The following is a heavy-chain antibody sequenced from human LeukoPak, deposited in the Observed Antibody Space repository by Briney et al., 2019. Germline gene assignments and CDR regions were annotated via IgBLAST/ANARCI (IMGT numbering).Heavy chain of an antibody. CDR2: IKKDGRDK. J-gene: IGHJ4*02. CDR1: GFTFSAYW. Sequence: PGGSLRLSCAASGFTFSAYWMSWVRQAPGKGLEWVANIKKDGRDKYYVDSVKGRFTISRDNAKNSLYLQMNSLRVEDTATYYCARDGDSLDYWGQGTLVTVSS. V-gene: IGHV3-7*01. CDR3: ARDGDSLDY. D-gene: IGHD2-21*01.